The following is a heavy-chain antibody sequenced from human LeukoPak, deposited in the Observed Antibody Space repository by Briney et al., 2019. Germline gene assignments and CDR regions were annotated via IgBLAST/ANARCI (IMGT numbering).Heavy chain of an antibody. CDR3: ASHHMYYYASGSTAGFDY. CDR1: GVSISRSSYN. Sequence: SETLSLTCSASGVSISRSSYNWRWIRQPPGKVLEWNGSNYYSGRTYYNPSLKSRVTISLDTSKNQFSLKLRSVTAADTAVYYCASHHMYYYASGSTAGFDYWGQGTLVTVSS. J-gene: IGHJ4*02. D-gene: IGHD3-10*01. V-gene: IGHV4-39*07. CDR2: NYYSGRT.